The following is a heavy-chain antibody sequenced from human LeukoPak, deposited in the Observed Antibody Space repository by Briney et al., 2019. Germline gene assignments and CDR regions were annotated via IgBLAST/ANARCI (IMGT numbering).Heavy chain of an antibody. D-gene: IGHD3-9*01. V-gene: IGHV4-59*01. CDR3: ARVGDILTGYPDAFDI. CDR2: IYYSGST. J-gene: IGHJ3*02. Sequence: PSETLSLTCTVSGGSISSYYWSWIRQPPGKGLEWIGSIYYSGSTNYNPSLKSRVTISVDTSKNQFSLKLSSVTAADTAVYYCARVGDILTGYPDAFDIWGQGTMVTVSS. CDR1: GGSISSYY.